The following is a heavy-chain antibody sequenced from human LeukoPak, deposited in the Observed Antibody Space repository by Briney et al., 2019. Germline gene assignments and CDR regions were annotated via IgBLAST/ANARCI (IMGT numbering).Heavy chain of an antibody. Sequence: GGSLRLSCAASGFTFSSYAMHWVRQAPGKGLEWVAVISYDGSNKYYADSVKGRFTISRDNAKNSLYLQMNSLRAEDTAVYYCARDLSGYMDVWGKGTTVTVSS. J-gene: IGHJ6*03. CDR1: GFTFSSYA. CDR3: ARDLSGYMDV. CDR2: ISYDGSNK. V-gene: IGHV3-30*04.